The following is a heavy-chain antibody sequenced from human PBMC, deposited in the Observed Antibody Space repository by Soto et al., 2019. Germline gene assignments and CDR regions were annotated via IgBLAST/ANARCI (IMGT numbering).Heavy chain of an antibody. CDR1: SGSVSSYY. CDR2: IYTGGST. Sequence: QVQLQESGPGLVKPSETLSLTCTVSSGSVSSYYWSWIRQPAGKGLEWIGRIYTGGSTNYNPSLKSRATVSVDTSKNQFSLRLTSVTAADTAVYYCARASVGPPGGGSWTMPFDSWGQGTLVTVSS. D-gene: IGHD2-15*01. V-gene: IGHV4-4*07. CDR3: ARASVGPPGGGSWTMPFDS. J-gene: IGHJ4*02.